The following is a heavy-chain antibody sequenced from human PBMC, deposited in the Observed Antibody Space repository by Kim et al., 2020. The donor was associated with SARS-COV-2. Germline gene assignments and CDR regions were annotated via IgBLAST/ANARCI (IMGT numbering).Heavy chain of an antibody. V-gene: IGHV1-18*01. CDR3: GREGSSGWYSSRPYGMDV. Sequence: ASVKVSCKASGYTFTSYGISWVRQAPGQGLEWMGWISAYNGNTNYAQKLQGRVTRTTDTSTSTAYMELRSLRSDDTAVYYCGREGSSGWYSSRPYGMDVWGQGTTVTVSS. CDR1: GYTFTSYG. D-gene: IGHD6-19*01. CDR2: ISAYNGNT. J-gene: IGHJ6*02.